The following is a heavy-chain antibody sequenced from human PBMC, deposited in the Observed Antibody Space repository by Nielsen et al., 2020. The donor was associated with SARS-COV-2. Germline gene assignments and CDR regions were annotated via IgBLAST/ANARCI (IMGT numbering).Heavy chain of an antibody. Sequence: GESLKISCAASGFTFSTYWMHWVRQAPGKGLVWVARINNDGSVTNYGDSVTGRFAISRDNARNTVYLQMNRLGAEDTAVYYCAKEPWYYWGQGTLVTVSS. J-gene: IGHJ4*02. CDR2: INNDGSVT. CDR3: AKEPWYY. CDR1: GFTFSTYW. D-gene: IGHD2-15*01. V-gene: IGHV3-74*01.